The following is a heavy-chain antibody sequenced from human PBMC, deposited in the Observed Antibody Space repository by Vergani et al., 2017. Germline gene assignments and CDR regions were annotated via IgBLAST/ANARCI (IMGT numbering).Heavy chain of an antibody. CDR2: IIPILGIA. V-gene: IGHV1-69*02. Sequence: QVQLVQSGAEVKKPGSSVKVSCKASGGTFSSYTISWVRQAPGQGLEWMGRIIPILGIANYAQKFQGRVTITADKSTSTAYMELSSLRSEDTAVYYCARRPDYYGSGSYPWFDPWGQGTLVTDSS. CDR1: GGTFSSYT. CDR3: ARRPDYYGSGSYPWFDP. D-gene: IGHD3-10*01. J-gene: IGHJ5*02.